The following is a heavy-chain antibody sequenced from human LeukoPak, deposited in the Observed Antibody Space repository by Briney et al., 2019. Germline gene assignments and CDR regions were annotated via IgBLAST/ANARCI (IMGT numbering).Heavy chain of an antibody. CDR3: ARVEKVYGAVQAASTLDY. V-gene: IGHV1-46*01. D-gene: IGHD6-13*01. CDR2: INPGGGNT. J-gene: IGHJ4*02. Sequence: ASVKVSCKASGYTFTSYYIHWVRQAPGQGLEWMGLINPGGGNTNYAQKFQGRVTMTRDTSTSTVSMELSSLRSEGTTVYYCARVEKVYGAVQAASTLDYWGQGTLVTVSS. CDR1: GYTFTSYY.